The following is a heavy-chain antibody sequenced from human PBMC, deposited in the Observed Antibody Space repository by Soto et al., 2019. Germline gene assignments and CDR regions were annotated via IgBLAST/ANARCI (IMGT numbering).Heavy chain of an antibody. Sequence: PGGSLRLSCAASGFTFYSYAMSWVRQAPGKGLEWVSAITGSGGSTYHADSVKGRFTISRDNSKNTLYLQMNSLRAEDTAVYYCAKGSASGSPYYFDYWGRGTLVTVSS. CDR1: GFTFYSYA. D-gene: IGHD6-25*01. CDR2: ITGSGGST. CDR3: AKGSASGSPYYFDY. J-gene: IGHJ4*02. V-gene: IGHV3-23*01.